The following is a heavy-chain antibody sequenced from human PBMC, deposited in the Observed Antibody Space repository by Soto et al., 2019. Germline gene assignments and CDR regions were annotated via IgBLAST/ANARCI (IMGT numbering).Heavy chain of an antibody. CDR1: GFTFSTAW. Sequence: EVQLVESGGGLVKPGESLRLSCAASGFTFSTAWMTWVRQAPGRGLEWVARIKTTSDGGTIHDAAPVKGRYTISRDDSKDTLFLQMSSLKIEDTALYYCIRDPYGSTWGQGTLVTVSS. CDR2: IKTTSDGGTI. J-gene: IGHJ5*02. V-gene: IGHV3-15*01. CDR3: IRDPYGST. D-gene: IGHD3-10*01.